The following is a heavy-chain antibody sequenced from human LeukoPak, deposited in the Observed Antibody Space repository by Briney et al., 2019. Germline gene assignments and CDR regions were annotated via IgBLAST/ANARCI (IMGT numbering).Heavy chain of an antibody. Sequence: GGSLRLSSAHSGFTFSGYAMSWVRQAPGKGLEWVSAISGSGGSTYYADSVRGRFTISRDNSKNTLYLQMNSLRAEDTAVYYCAKDQEGYSSGWPLDYWGQGTLVTVSS. CDR3: AKDQEGYSSGWPLDY. V-gene: IGHV3-23*01. J-gene: IGHJ4*02. CDR2: ISGSGGST. D-gene: IGHD6-19*01. CDR1: GFTFSGYA.